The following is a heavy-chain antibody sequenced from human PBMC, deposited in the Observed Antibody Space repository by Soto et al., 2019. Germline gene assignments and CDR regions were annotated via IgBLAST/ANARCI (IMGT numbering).Heavy chain of an antibody. D-gene: IGHD6-13*01. CDR2: IYYSGST. Sequence: SETLSLTCTVSGGSISSYYWSWIRQPPGQGLEWIGYIYYSGSTNYNPSLKSRVTISVDTSKNQFSLKLSSVTAADTAVYYCARSGYSSSWYVSAFDIWGQGTMVTVSS. CDR3: ARSGYSSSWYVSAFDI. CDR1: GGSISSYY. J-gene: IGHJ3*02. V-gene: IGHV4-59*01.